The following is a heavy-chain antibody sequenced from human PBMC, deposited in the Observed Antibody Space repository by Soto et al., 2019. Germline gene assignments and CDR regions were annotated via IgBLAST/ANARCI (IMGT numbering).Heavy chain of an antibody. Sequence: QVQLVESGGGVVQPGRSLRLSCAASGFTFSSYGMHWVRQAPGKGLEWVAVISYDGSNKYYADSVKGRFTISRDNSKNTLYLQMNSLRAEDTAVYYCAKDRNWNDVGFNNWFDPWGQGTLVTVSS. CDR2: ISYDGSNK. V-gene: IGHV3-30*18. J-gene: IGHJ5*02. D-gene: IGHD1-1*01. CDR3: AKDRNWNDVGFNNWFDP. CDR1: GFTFSSYG.